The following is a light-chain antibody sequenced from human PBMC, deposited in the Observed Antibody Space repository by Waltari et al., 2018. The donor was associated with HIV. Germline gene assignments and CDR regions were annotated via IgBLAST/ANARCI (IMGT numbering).Light chain of an antibody. V-gene: IGLV2-14*01. J-gene: IGLJ3*02. CDR2: RVT. Sequence: QSALAQPASVSGSPGQSVTISCAGSHSDIGTFDFVSWYQQLPGKAPKLIFYRVTFRPSGVPTRFSASKSANTASLTISDLQTEDEAHYYCSSYTITNTWVFGGGTMLTVL. CDR3: SSYTITNTWV. CDR1: HSDIGTFDF.